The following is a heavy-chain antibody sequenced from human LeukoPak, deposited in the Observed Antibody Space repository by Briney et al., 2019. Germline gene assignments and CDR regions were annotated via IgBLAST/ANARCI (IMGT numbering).Heavy chain of an antibody. D-gene: IGHD3-10*01. Sequence: GRSLRLSCAASGFTFSSYAMHWVRQAPGKGLEWVAVISYDGSNKYYADSVKGRFTISRDNSKNTLYLRMNSLRAEDTAVYYCAREPSSLWFGELTVYYYGMDVWGQGTTVTVSS. CDR3: AREPSSLWFGELTVYYYGMDV. CDR2: ISYDGSNK. CDR1: GFTFSSYA. V-gene: IGHV3-30*04. J-gene: IGHJ6*02.